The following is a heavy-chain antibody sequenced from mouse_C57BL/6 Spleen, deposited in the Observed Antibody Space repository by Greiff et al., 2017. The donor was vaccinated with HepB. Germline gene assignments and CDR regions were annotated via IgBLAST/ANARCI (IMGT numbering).Heavy chain of an antibody. Sequence: VQLQQSGPELVKPGASVKIPCKASGYTFTDYNMDWVKQSHGKSLEWIGDINPNNGGTIYNQKFKGKATLTVDKSSSTAYMELRSLTSEDTAVYYCARRYYSNYEDAMDYWGQGTSVTVSS. D-gene: IGHD2-5*01. J-gene: IGHJ4*01. CDR2: INPNNGGT. CDR1: GYTFTDYN. CDR3: ARRYYSNYEDAMDY. V-gene: IGHV1-18*01.